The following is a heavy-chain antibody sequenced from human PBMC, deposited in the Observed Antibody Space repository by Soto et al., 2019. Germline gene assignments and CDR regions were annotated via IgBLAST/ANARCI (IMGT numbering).Heavy chain of an antibody. CDR1: GYTFTSYG. V-gene: IGHV1-18*01. CDR2: ISAYNGNT. D-gene: IGHD6-19*01. J-gene: IGHJ5*02. Sequence: ASVKVSCKASGYTFTSYGISWVRQAPGQGLEWMGWISAYNGNTNYAQKLQGRVTMTTDTSTSTAYMELRSLRSDDTAVYYCARVKSSGWFNLFAPWGQGTLVTVSS. CDR3: ARVKSSGWFNLFAP.